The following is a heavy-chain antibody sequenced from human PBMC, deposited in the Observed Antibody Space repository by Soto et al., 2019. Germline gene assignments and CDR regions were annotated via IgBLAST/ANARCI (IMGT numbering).Heavy chain of an antibody. CDR1: GFTFSSYA. D-gene: IGHD2-21*01. CDR2: ISGSGGST. CDR3: AKARGTLAYCGGDGYSPKDY. Sequence: EVQLLESGGGLVQPGGSLRLSCAASGFTFSSYAMSWVRQAPGKGLEWVSAISGSGGSTYYADAVKGRFTISRDNSKNTLYLQMNSLRAEDTAVYYCAKARGTLAYCGGDGYSPKDYWGQGTLVTVSS. J-gene: IGHJ4*02. V-gene: IGHV3-23*01.